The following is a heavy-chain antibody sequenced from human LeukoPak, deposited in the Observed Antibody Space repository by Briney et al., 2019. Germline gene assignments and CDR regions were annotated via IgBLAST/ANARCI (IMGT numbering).Heavy chain of an antibody. CDR2: ISSSGGDT. D-gene: IGHD4-11*01. J-gene: IGHJ4*02. CDR1: GFSFSNFA. V-gene: IGHV3-23*01. Sequence: GGSLRLSCVGSGFSFSNFAMSWVRQTPGKGLEWVSTISSSGGDTHYADSVKGRFTISRDNSKKTLFLQMNSLRDEDTAIYFCAREDYDNFRWGAFDSWGQGTLVTVSS. CDR3: AREDYDNFRWGAFDS.